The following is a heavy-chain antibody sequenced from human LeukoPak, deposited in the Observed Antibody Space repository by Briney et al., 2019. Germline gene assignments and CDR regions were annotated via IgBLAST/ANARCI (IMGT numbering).Heavy chain of an antibody. CDR1: GGTLCSYA. V-gene: IGHV1-69*04. D-gene: IGHD4-23*01. Sequence: KVSCKASGGTLCSYAISWVRQAPGPGLEWMGRIIHIVRIANYAQKCQGRVTLTTDKSTSTAYMELSSLRSEDTAVYYCARDGPPHDYGGIPLILWVQGTLVTVSS. CDR2: IIHIVRIA. CDR3: ARDGPPHDYGGIPLIL. J-gene: IGHJ4*02.